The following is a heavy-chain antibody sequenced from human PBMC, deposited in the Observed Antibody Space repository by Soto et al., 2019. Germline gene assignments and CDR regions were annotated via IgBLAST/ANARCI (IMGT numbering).Heavy chain of an antibody. CDR2: ISAYNGNT. J-gene: IGHJ6*02. CDR1: GYTFTSYG. D-gene: IGHD6-6*01. CDR3: ARRSIAARPHFNGMDV. Sequence: ASVKVSCKASGYTFTSYGISWVRQAPGQGLEWMGWISAYNGNTNYAQKLQGRVTMTTDTSTSTAYMELRSLRSDDTAVYYCARRSIAARPHFNGMDVWGQGTTVTVSS. V-gene: IGHV1-18*01.